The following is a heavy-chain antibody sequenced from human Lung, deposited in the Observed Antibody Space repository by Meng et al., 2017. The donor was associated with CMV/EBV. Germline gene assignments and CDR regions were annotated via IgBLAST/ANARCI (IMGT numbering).Heavy chain of an antibody. Sequence: GELVKCGSELKKPGDSVKVFCQAAGYTFTSSSMNWVRHAPGQGREWMGWININTGNPTYAQGFTGRFVFSLDTSVSTAYLQIDSLKADDTAVYYCARGNGWRFDYWGQGTLVTVSS. V-gene: IGHV7-4-1*01. CDR3: ARGNGWRFDY. D-gene: IGHD6-19*01. J-gene: IGHJ4*02. CDR1: GYTFTSSS. CDR2: ININTGNP.